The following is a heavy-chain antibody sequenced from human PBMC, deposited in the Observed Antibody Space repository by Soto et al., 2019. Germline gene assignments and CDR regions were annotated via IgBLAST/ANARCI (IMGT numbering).Heavy chain of an antibody. CDR1: GGSISSSSYY. D-gene: IGHD1-26*01. CDR3: ARLGGSYYFDY. Sequence: SETLSLTCTVSGGSISSSSYYRGWIRQPPGKGLEWIGSIYYSGSTYYNPSLKSRVTISVDTSKNQFSLKLSSVTAADTAVYYCARLGGSYYFDYWGQGTLVTVSS. J-gene: IGHJ4*02. CDR2: IYYSGST. V-gene: IGHV4-39*01.